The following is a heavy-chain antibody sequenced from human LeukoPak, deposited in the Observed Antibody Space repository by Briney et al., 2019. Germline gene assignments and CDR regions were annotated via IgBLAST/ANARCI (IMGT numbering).Heavy chain of an antibody. Sequence: SETLSLTCTVSGGSISSYYWSWIRQPPGKGLEWIGYIYYSGSTNYNPSLKSRVTISVDTSKNQFSLKLSSVTAADTAVYYCARENGSSGLDWGQGTLVTVSS. CDR2: IYYSGST. CDR3: ARENGSSGLD. V-gene: IGHV4-59*01. D-gene: IGHD6-13*01. CDR1: GGSISSYY. J-gene: IGHJ1*01.